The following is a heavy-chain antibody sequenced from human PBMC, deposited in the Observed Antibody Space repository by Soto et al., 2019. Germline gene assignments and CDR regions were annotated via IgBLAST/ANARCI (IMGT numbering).Heavy chain of an antibody. CDR3: ARGCSGGNCFSPYFNY. Sequence: ASVKVSCKVSGYTLTELSMHWVRQAPGKGLEWMGGINPRDGKTSYAQKFQGRVTMTGDTSTSTAYMELSSLRSEDTAVYYCARGCSGGNCFSPYFNYWGQGTLVTVSS. D-gene: IGHD2-15*01. CDR1: GYTLTELS. J-gene: IGHJ4*02. V-gene: IGHV1-24*01. CDR2: INPRDGKT.